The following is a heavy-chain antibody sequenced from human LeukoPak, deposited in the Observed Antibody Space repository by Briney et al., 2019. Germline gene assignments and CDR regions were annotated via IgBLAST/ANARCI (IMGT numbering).Heavy chain of an antibody. CDR2: IYSGGDT. CDR3: ARDRSVGTTTGLFDP. D-gene: IGHD1-26*01. Sequence: GGSLRLSCTASGFTVSSNYMTWVRQPPGKGLEWVSLIYSGGDTFYADSVKGRFIISRDNSKNTLYLQMNSLRAEDTAIYYCARDRSVGTTTGLFDPWGQGALVTVSS. CDR1: GFTVSSNY. V-gene: IGHV3-53*01. J-gene: IGHJ5*02.